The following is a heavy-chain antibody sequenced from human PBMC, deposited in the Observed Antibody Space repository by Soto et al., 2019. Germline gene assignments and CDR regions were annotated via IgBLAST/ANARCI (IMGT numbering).Heavy chain of an antibody. J-gene: IGHJ4*02. V-gene: IGHV3-23*01. D-gene: IGHD4-17*01. CDR3: AKESMPEHYGDTLFDY. CDR1: GFSFSNYA. Sequence: EVQLLESGGGLVQPGGSLRLSCEASGFSFSNYALSWVRQSPGKGLEWVSTFSAGGRAYYADSVNGRFTIAKDTSKNTLHLQASSLSAEDTAVYYCAKESMPEHYGDTLFDYWGQGTRVTVSS. CDR2: FSAGGRA.